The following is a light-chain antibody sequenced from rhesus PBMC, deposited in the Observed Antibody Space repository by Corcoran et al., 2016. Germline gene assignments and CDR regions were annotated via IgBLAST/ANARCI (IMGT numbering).Light chain of an antibody. Sequence: DIQMTQSPSSLSASLGDRVTITCRASRAITNDLAWYHQKPGESRELLIYEPSSLKSGIPPGFSGSGTGTDFTLTIGSLQAEDFAIYYWQQYYSTPFTFGPGTKLDI. CDR3: QQYYSTPFT. J-gene: IGKJ3*01. CDR2: EPS. CDR1: RAITND. V-gene: IGKV1S17*01.